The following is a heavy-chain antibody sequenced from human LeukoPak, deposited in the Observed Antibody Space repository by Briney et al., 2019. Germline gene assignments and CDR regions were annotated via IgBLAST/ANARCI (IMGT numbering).Heavy chain of an antibody. CDR2: MNRDGSEK. CDR1: GFTFSSYW. J-gene: IGHJ4*02. Sequence: GGSLRLSCAASGFTFSSYWMSWVRQAPGKGLEWVANMNRDGSEKNYVDSIKGRFTISRDNAANSLYLQMNSLRVEDTAVYYCARAGGSSWGDFWGQGALVTVSS. V-gene: IGHV3-7*01. D-gene: IGHD1-26*01. CDR3: ARAGGSSWGDF.